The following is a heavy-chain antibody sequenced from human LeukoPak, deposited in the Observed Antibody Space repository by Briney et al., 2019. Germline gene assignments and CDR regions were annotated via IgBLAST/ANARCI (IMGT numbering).Heavy chain of an antibody. D-gene: IGHD6-13*01. V-gene: IGHV4-34*01. CDR1: GGSFSGYY. Sequence: PSETLSLTCAVYGGSFSGYYWSWIRQPPGKGLEWIGEINHSGSTNYNPSLKSRVTISVDTSKNQSSLKLSSVTAADTAVYYCARGRAYGGYSSSWYFVNWGQGTLVTVSS. CDR2: INHSGST. CDR3: ARGRAYGGYSSSWYFVN. J-gene: IGHJ4*02.